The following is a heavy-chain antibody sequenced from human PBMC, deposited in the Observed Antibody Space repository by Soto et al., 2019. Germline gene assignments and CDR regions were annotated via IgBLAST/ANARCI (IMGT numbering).Heavy chain of an antibody. V-gene: IGHV5-51*01. CDR3: VRQDSSGYYYYGIDV. CDR2: IYPGASDT. Sequence: PGESLKISCKGSGYSFTGYWIGWVRQMPGKGLEWMGIIYPGASDTRYSPSFQGQVTISADKSISTAYLQWSSLKASDTAMYYCVRQDSSGYYYYGIDVWARGTTVPVS. D-gene: IGHD6-19*01. J-gene: IGHJ6*02. CDR1: GYSFTGYW.